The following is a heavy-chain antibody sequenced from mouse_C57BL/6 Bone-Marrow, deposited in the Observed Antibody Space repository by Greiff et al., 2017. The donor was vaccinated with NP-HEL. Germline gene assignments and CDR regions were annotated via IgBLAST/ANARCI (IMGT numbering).Heavy chain of an antibody. J-gene: IGHJ1*03. V-gene: IGHV12-3*01. CDR1: GFPITSGYY. D-gene: IGHD1-1*01. Sequence: VKLQESGPGLVKPSQSLFLTCSITGFPITSGYYWIWIRQSPGKPLEWMGYITHSGETFYNPSLQSPISITRETSKNQFFLQLNSVTTEDTAMYYCAGDRGYYGSSPYWYFDVWGTGTTVTVSS. CDR2: ITHSGET. CDR3: AGDRGYYGSSPYWYFDV.